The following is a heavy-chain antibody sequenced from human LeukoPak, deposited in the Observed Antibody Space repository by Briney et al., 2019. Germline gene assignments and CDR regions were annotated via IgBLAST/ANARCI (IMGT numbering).Heavy chain of an antibody. CDR3: ATYTNYKNWIDP. CDR1: GGSISSYY. CDR2: IYYTGDT. V-gene: IGHV4-59*12. Sequence: PSETLSLTCTVSGGSISSYYWSWVRQPPGKGLEWIGYIYYTGDTNYNPSLGSRVTISVDTSKNQFPLKLRSVTAADTAVYYCATYTNYKNWIDPWGQGTLVTVSS. D-gene: IGHD2-8*01. J-gene: IGHJ5*02.